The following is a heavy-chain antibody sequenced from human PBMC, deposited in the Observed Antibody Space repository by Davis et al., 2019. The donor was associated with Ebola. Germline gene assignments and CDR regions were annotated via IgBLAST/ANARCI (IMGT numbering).Heavy chain of an antibody. D-gene: IGHD1-1*01. V-gene: IGHV3-74*01. CDR1: GFTFSSYW. CDR3: VTENWYRFES. J-gene: IGHJ4*02. Sequence: HTGGSLRLSCAASGFTFSSYWMHWVRQAPGKGLVWVSRINSDGSSTSYADSVKGRCTISRDNAKNSLYLQMNSLRTEDTAVYYCVTENWYRFESWGQGTLVTVSS. CDR2: INSDGSST.